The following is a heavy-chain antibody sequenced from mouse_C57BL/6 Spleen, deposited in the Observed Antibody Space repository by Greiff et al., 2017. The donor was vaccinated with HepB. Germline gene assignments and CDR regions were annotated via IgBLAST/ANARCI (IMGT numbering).Heavy chain of an antibody. D-gene: IGHD2-2*01. V-gene: IGHV5-12*01. J-gene: IGHJ2*01. CDR3: ARHEGVTTGFDD. CDR2: ISNGGGST. Sequence: EVKVVESGGGLVQPGGSLKLSCAASGFTFSDYYMYWVRQTPEKRLEWVAYISNGGGSTYYPDTVKGRFTISRDNAKNTLYLQMSRLKSEDTAMYYCARHEGVTTGFDDWGQGTTLTVSS. CDR1: GFTFSDYY.